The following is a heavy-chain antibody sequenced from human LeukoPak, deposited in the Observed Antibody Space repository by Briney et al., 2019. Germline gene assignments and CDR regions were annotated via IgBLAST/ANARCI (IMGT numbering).Heavy chain of an antibody. J-gene: IGHJ6*03. CDR2: ISGSSSYI. V-gene: IGHV3-21*04. CDR1: GFTFSGYD. Sequence: GGSLGLSCAASGFTFSGYDMNWVRQAPGKGLEWVSSISGSSSYIYYADSMKGRFTISRDNAKNSLYLQMNSLRAEDTALYHCARAYGSGSYYNYMDVWGRGATVTISS. D-gene: IGHD3-10*01. CDR3: ARAYGSGSYYNYMDV.